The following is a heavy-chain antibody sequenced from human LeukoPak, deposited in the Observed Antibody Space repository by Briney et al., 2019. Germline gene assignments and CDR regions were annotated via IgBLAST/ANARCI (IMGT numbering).Heavy chain of an antibody. V-gene: IGHV4-59*01. CDR3: ASHRRSHGSEY. J-gene: IGHJ4*02. D-gene: IGHD3-10*01. CDR1: GGSFEHYF. Sequence: SETLSLTCSVSGGSFEHYFWSWIRQPPGKGLEWIGYVYYSGSTDYSPSLKSRLTISAATSKNQFSLKLSSVTAADTAVYYCASHRRSHGSEYWGQGTLVTVSS. CDR2: VYYSGST.